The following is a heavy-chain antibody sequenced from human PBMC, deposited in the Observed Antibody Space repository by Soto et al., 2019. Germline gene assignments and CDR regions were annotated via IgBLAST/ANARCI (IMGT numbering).Heavy chain of an antibody. CDR2: IDDSGST. V-gene: IGHV4-31*03. Sequence: PSETLSLTCTVSGGSISSGGYYWSWIRQHPGKGLEWIGYIDDSGSTYYDPSLKSRVTMSVDTSKNQFSLKLSSVSVADTAVYFCARAVGYCADGVCSASYYYVMDVWGQGTTVTVSS. J-gene: IGHJ6*02. CDR1: GGSISSGGYY. CDR3: ARAVGYCADGVCSASYYYVMDV. D-gene: IGHD2-8*01.